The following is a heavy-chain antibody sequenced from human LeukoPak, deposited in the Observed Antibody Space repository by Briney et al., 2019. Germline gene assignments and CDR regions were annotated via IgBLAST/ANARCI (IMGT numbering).Heavy chain of an antibody. CDR2: IYSGGST. Sequence: PGGSLRLSCAASGFTVSSNYMSWVRQAPGKGLEWVSVIYSGGSTYYADSVKGRFTISRDNSKNTLYLQMNSLRAEDTAVYYCASSRSGDYGKGYWGQGTTVTVSS. D-gene: IGHD4-17*01. V-gene: IGHV3-66*01. CDR1: GFTVSSNY. CDR3: ASSRSGDYGKGY. J-gene: IGHJ4*02.